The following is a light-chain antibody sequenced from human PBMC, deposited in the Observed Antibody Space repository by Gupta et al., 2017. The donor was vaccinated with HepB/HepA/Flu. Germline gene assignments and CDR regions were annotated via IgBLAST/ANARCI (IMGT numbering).Light chain of an antibody. CDR1: QSISTY. Sequence: EFVLIHSPATLSLSPGERATLSCRASQSISTYLAWYQQKPGQAPRLLIYGASNRATGIPARFSGTGSGTDFTLTINSLEPEDFAVYYCQQRSSWPLTFGGGTKVEIK. CDR2: GAS. CDR3: QQRSSWPLT. V-gene: IGKV3-11*01. J-gene: IGKJ4*01.